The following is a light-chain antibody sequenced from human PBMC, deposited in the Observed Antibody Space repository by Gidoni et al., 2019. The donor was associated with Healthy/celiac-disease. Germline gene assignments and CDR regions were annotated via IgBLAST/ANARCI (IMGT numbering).Light chain of an antibody. CDR2: GAS. J-gene: IGKJ1*01. CDR1: QSVSSSY. Sequence: DIGLTQSPGTLSLSPGERATLSCRASQSVSSSYLAWYQQKPGQAPRLLIYGASSRATGIPDRFSGSGSGTDFTLTISRLEPEDFAVYYCQQYKTFXQXTKVEIK. V-gene: IGKV3-20*01. CDR3: QQYKT.